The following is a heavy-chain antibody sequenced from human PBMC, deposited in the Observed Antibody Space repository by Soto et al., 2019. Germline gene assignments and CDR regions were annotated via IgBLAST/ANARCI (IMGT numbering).Heavy chain of an antibody. Sequence: APMKVSCQATGYTFPRYHIDLVRQAPGQGLEWMGIINPSGGSTSYAQKFQGRVTMTRDTSTSTVYMELSSLRSEDTAVYYCARGKSQGSYDWGQGTLVTVSS. CDR3: ARGKSQGSYD. CDR1: GYTFPRYH. J-gene: IGHJ4*02. V-gene: IGHV1-46*01. CDR2: INPSGGST.